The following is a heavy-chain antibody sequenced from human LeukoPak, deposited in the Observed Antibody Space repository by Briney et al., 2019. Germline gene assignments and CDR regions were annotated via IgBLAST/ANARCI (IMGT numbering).Heavy chain of an antibody. J-gene: IGHJ6*02. CDR3: ARDDFCSSTSCYLGMDV. CDR1: GFTFSSYG. Sequence: GGSLRLSCAASGFTFSSYGMHWVRQAPGKGLEWVAVIWYDESNKYYADSVKGRFTISRDNSKNTLYLQMNSLRAEDTAVYYCARDDFCSSTSCYLGMDVWGQGTTVTVSS. CDR2: IWYDESNK. V-gene: IGHV3-33*01. D-gene: IGHD2-2*01.